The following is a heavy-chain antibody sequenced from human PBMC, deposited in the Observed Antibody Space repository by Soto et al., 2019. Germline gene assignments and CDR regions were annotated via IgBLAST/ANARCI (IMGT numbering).Heavy chain of an antibody. CDR3: ARDRGVAPPVAGNTHYYYYMDV. V-gene: IGHV1-18*01. D-gene: IGHD6-19*01. J-gene: IGHJ6*03. CDR1: GYSFTNYG. Sequence: QDQLVQSGGEVKKPGASVKVSCKASGYSFTNYGITWVRQAPGQGFEWMGWISAYNGDTNYAQKLQGRVTMTTDASTSTAYLESRSLRSDDTAVYYCARDRGVAPPVAGNTHYYYYMDVWGKGTTVTVSS. CDR2: ISAYNGDT.